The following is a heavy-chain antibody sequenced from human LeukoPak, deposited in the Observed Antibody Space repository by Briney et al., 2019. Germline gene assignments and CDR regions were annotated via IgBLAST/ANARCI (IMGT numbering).Heavy chain of an antibody. D-gene: IGHD3-10*01. V-gene: IGHV4-39*01. CDR3: AANSADYNTLGGSYKV. CDR2: ISYSGTT. Sequence: PSETLSLTCTVSSGSISSSPYYWGWIRQSPGKGLEWIGSISYSGTTYYNPSLKSRVTISVDTPKNQFSLKLSSVTAADTAVYYCAANSADYNTLGGSYKVWGQGTLVTVSS. CDR1: SGSISSSPYY. J-gene: IGHJ4*02.